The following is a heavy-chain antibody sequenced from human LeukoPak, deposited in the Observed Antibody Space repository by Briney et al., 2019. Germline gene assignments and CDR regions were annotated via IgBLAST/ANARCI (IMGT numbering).Heavy chain of an antibody. CDR3: AKGAGYYDSSGYLDY. CDR2: IWYDGSNK. Sequence: GGSLRLSCAASGFTFSSYGMNWVRQAPGKGLEWVAVIWYDGSNKYYVDSVKGRFTISRDNSKNTLYLQMNSLRAEDTAVYYCAKGAGYYDSSGYLDYWGQGTLVTVSS. J-gene: IGHJ4*02. D-gene: IGHD3-22*01. V-gene: IGHV3-30*02. CDR1: GFTFSSYG.